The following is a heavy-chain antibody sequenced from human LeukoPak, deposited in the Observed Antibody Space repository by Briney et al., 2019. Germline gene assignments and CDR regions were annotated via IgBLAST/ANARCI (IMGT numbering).Heavy chain of an antibody. V-gene: IGHV4-61*01. CDR3: ARGGFVDTAMGLDY. D-gene: IGHD5-18*01. CDR2: IYYSGST. J-gene: IGHJ4*02. Sequence: SETLSLTCTVSGGSVSSGSYYWSWIGQPPGKGLEWIGYIYYSGSTNYNPSLKSRVTISVDTSKNQFSLKLSSVTAADTAVYYCARGGFVDTAMGLDYWGQGTLVTVSS. CDR1: GGSVSSGSYY.